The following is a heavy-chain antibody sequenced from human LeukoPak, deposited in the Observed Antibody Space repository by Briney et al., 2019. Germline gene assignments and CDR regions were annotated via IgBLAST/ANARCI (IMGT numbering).Heavy chain of an antibody. D-gene: IGHD6-13*01. Sequence: SETLPLTCTVSGGSISSYYWSWIRQPPGKGLEWIGYIYYSGSTNYNPSLKSRVTISVDTSKNQFSLKLSSVTAADTAVYYCARIGAAAGTGGFDYWGQGTLVTVSS. CDR1: GGSISSYY. V-gene: IGHV4-59*08. CDR2: IYYSGST. CDR3: ARIGAAAGTGGFDY. J-gene: IGHJ4*02.